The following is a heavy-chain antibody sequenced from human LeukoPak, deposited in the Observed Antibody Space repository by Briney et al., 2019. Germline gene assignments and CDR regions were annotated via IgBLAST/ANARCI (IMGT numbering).Heavy chain of an antibody. J-gene: IGHJ4*02. CDR2: IDNNGIT. D-gene: IGHD3-22*01. V-gene: IGHV4-34*09. Sequence: SETLSLTCAVSGESFSGNFWTWIRQSPGKGLEWIGEIDNNGITNYNPSLKSRVTISVDTSKNQFSLKLSSVTAADTAVYYCASGEVITSFKFDYWGQGTLVTVSS. CDR3: ASGEVITSFKFDY. CDR1: GESFSGNF.